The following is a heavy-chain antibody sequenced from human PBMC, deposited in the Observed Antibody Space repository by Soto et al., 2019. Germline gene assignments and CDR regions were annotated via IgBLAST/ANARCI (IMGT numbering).Heavy chain of an antibody. CDR3: ARGHLAVVPVASWFYYMDV. D-gene: IGHD2-2*01. J-gene: IGHJ6*03. V-gene: IGHV1-3*01. CDR2: INAGNGNT. Sequence: ASVKVSCKASGYTFTNYAVHWVRQAPGQRLEWMGWINAGNGNTRFSHNLQGRVTITRDTSARTVYMELSSLRSEDTAVYYCARGHLAVVPVASWFYYMDVWGKGTTVTVSS. CDR1: GYTFTNYA.